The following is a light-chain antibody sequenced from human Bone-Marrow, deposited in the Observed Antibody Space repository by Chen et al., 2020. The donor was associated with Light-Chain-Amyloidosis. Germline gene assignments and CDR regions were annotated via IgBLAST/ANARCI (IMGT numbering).Light chain of an antibody. CDR3: CSYAGSSTFVV. J-gene: IGLJ2*01. CDR2: DVS. Sequence: QSALTQPASVSGSPGQSITISCTGTSSDVGTYNFVSWYQQHPGKAPKVLIYDVSNRPSGVSNRFSGSKSGNTAYLTISGLQAEDEADYYCCSYAGSSTFVVFGGGTKLTVL. CDR1: SSDVGTYNF. V-gene: IGLV2-23*02.